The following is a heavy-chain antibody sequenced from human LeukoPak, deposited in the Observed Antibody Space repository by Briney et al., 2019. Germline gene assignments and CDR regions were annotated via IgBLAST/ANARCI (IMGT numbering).Heavy chain of an antibody. V-gene: IGHV4-34*01. D-gene: IGHD2-2*02. CDR2: INHSGST. CDR1: GGSFSGYY. J-gene: IGHJ6*02. CDR3: ASRGGAAAILAPYYYYGMGV. Sequence: SATLSRTCAVYGGSFSGYYWSWIRQPPGKGLEWIGEINHSGSTNYNPSLKSRVTISVDTSKNQFSLKLSSVTAADTAVYYCASRGGAAAILAPYYYYGMGVWGQGTTVTVSS.